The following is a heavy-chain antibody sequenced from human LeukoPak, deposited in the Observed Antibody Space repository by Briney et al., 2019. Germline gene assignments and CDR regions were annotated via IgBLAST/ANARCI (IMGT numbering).Heavy chain of an antibody. J-gene: IGHJ4*02. Sequence: PSETLSLTCTVSGGSISSYYWSWIRQPPGKGLEWIGYIYYSGSTNYNPSLKSRVTISVDTSKNQFSLKLSSVTAADTAVYYCARGYGGHFDYWGQGTLVTVSS. CDR3: ARGYGGHFDY. CDR1: GGSISSYY. V-gene: IGHV4-59*12. D-gene: IGHD4-23*01. CDR2: IYYSGST.